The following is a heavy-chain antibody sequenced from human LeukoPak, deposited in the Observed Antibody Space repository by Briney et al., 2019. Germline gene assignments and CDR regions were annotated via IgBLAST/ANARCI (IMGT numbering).Heavy chain of an antibody. CDR3: ANLPIVGYYGMDV. CDR1: GFTFSSYA. J-gene: IGHJ6*02. D-gene: IGHD2-21*01. CDR2: ISGSGGST. Sequence: GGSLRLSCAASGFTFSSYAMSGVRQAPGRGLEWVSAISGSGGSTYYAGSVKGRFTISRDNSKNTLYLQMNSLRAEDTAVYYCANLPIVGYYGMDVWGQGTTVTVSS. V-gene: IGHV3-23*01.